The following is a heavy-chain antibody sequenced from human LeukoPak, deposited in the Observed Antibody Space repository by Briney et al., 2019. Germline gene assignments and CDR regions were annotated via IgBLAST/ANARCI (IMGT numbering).Heavy chain of an antibody. D-gene: IGHD4-23*01. J-gene: IGHJ4*02. Sequence: PSETLSLTCTVSGGSITNYHWSWIRQPSGKGLEWIGYIHYSGSTNSNPSLKSRVTISVDTSNNQFSLKLSSVTAADTAVYYCAAGGKSYFDYWGQGTLVTVSS. CDR3: AAGGKSYFDY. CDR1: GGSITNYH. CDR2: IHYSGST. V-gene: IGHV4-59*08.